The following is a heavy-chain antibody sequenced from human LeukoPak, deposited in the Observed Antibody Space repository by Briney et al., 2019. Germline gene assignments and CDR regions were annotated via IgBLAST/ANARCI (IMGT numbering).Heavy chain of an antibody. CDR3: ASGTMTTVTYYFDY. CDR1: GDSISSYY. J-gene: IGHJ4*02. D-gene: IGHD4-17*01. Sequence: SETLSLTCTVSGDSISSYYWSWIRQPPGKGLEWIAYIYYSGSTNYNPSLKSRLTISVDTSKNQFSLKLSSVTAADTAVYYCASGTMTTVTYYFDYWGQGTLVTVSS. CDR2: IYYSGST. V-gene: IGHV4-59*12.